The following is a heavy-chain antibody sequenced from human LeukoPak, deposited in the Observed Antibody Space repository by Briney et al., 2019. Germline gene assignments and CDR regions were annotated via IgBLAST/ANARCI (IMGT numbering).Heavy chain of an antibody. J-gene: IGHJ6*03. CDR1: GFTFSTYS. CDR2: ILRDGSEK. Sequence: PGGSLRLSCVASGFTFSTYSMNWVRQAPGKGLEWVANILRDGSEKYYVDSVKGRFTISRDNAKNTLYLQMNSLRAEDTAVYYCARHDFWSGYDYYYMDVWGKGTTVTVSS. CDR3: ARHDFWSGYDYYYMDV. D-gene: IGHD3-3*01. V-gene: IGHV3-7*01.